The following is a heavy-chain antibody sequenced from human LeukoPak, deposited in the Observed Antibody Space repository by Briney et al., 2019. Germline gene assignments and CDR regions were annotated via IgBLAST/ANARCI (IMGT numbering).Heavy chain of an antibody. J-gene: IGHJ4*02. Sequence: PSQTLSLTCTVSGGSISSGDYYWSWIRQPPGTGLEWLAYIYYSGSTYYNPSLKSRVTISLDTSKNQFSLKLSSVTAADTAVYYCARAPVYSGTFFDYWGQGTLVTVSS. CDR3: ARAPVYSGTFFDY. CDR1: GGSISSGDYY. V-gene: IGHV4-30-4*01. D-gene: IGHD1-26*01. CDR2: IYYSGST.